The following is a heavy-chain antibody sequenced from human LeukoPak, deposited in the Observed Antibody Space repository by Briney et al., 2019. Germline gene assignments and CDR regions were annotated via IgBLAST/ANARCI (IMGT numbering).Heavy chain of an antibody. CDR1: GGSLNSPNYY. D-gene: IGHD3-10*01. CDR2: IYYTGTT. J-gene: IGHJ5*02. V-gene: IGHV4-39*01. CDR3: ARHDYYGSLNWFDP. Sequence: SETLSLTCIVSGGSLNSPNYYWGWIRQPPGKGLEWIGTIYYTGTTYYNPSLKSRLTISVDTSRNQFSLKLTSVTAADTAVYYCARHDYYGSLNWFDPWGQGTLITVSS.